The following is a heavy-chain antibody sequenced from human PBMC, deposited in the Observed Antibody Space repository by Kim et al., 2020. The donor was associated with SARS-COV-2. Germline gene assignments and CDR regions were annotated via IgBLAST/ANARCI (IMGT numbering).Heavy chain of an antibody. V-gene: IGHV3-74*01. Sequence: GGSLRLSCAASGFTFSRYWMHWVRQPPGKGLVWVSRIYSDGSGTNYADSVKGRFTISRDNAKNTLYLQMNSLRAEDTALYCCARRAVDSSGTYYFDYWGQGTLVTVSS. CDR2: IYSDGSGT. D-gene: IGHD3-22*01. CDR3: ARRAVDSSGTYYFDY. J-gene: IGHJ4*02. CDR1: GFTFSRYW.